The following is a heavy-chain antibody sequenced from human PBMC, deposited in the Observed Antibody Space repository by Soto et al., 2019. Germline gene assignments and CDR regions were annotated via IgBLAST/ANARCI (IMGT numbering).Heavy chain of an antibody. D-gene: IGHD5-12*01. CDR1: GFIFTNYA. CDR3: VREGRGSFDF. Sequence: GGSLRLSCAASGFIFTNYAMNWVRQAPGKGLEWVSVIGGRGNSAYYADSVQGRFTISRDNSKNALSLQMSSLTADDTAIYYCVREGRGSFDFWGRGTMVTVSS. CDR2: IGGRGNSA. J-gene: IGHJ3*01. V-gene: IGHV3-23*01.